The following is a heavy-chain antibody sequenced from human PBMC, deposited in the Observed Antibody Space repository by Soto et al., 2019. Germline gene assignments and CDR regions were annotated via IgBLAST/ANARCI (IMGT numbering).Heavy chain of an antibody. V-gene: IGHV4-34*01. CDR2: INHSGSA. D-gene: IGHD6-19*01. CDR3: ARGLITGSHYSGGWYYFDS. Sequence: QVQLQQSGAGLLKPSETLSLTCAVYGESFSGHIWTWIRQTPGKGLQWIGQINHSGSASYNPSLKSRVPISVHTSNSHFSLELSSVTAADTAVYYCARGLITGSHYSGGWYYFDSWGQGTPVTVSS. J-gene: IGHJ4*02. CDR1: GESFSGHI.